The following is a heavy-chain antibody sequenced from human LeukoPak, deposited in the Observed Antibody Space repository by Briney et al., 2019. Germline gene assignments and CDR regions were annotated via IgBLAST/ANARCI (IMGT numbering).Heavy chain of an antibody. V-gene: IGHV3-21*01. Sequence: GGSLRLSCAASGFSLSSYSVNWVRQAPGKGLEWVSSITISSNFIYYADSVKGRFTISRDNAKSSLFLQMNSLRAEDTAVYFCARDGHGDGFLTGYSYFGMDVWGQGTTVTVSS. J-gene: IGHJ6*02. CDR2: ITISSNFI. D-gene: IGHD3-9*01. CDR3: ARDGHGDGFLTGYSYFGMDV. CDR1: GFSLSSYS.